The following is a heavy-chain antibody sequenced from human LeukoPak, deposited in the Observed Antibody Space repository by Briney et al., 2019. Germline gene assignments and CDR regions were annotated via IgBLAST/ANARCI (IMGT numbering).Heavy chain of an antibody. D-gene: IGHD4-23*01. V-gene: IGHV3-43D*03. CDR2: ISWDGGST. CDR3: AKDLGTTVVYGLLDY. Sequence: GGSLRLSCAASGFTFDDYAMHWVRQAPGKCLEWVSLISWDGGSTYYADSVKGRFTISRDNSKNSLYLQMNSLRAEDTALYYCAKDLGTTVVYGLLDYWGQGTLVTVSS. CDR1: GFTFDDYA. J-gene: IGHJ4*02.